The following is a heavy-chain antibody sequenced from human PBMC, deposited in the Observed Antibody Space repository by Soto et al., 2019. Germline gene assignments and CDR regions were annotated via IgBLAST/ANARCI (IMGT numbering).Heavy chain of an antibody. CDR2: INHSGST. Sequence: SETLSLTCAVYGGSFSGYYWSWIRQPPGKGLEWIGEINHSGSTNYNPSLKSRVTITVDTSKNQFSLKLSSVTAADTAVYYCARLAAASYYYYYYGMDVWGQGTTVTVSS. D-gene: IGHD6-13*01. J-gene: IGHJ6*02. V-gene: IGHV4-34*01. CDR1: GGSFSGYY. CDR3: ARLAAASYYYYYYGMDV.